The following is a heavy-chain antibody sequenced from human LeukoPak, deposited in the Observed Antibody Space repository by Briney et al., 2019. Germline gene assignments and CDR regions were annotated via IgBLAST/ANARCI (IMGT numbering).Heavy chain of an antibody. Sequence: GGSLRLSCTASGFTFGDYAMSWVRQAPGKGLEWVGFIRSKAYGGTTEYAASVKGRFTISRDDSKSIAYLQMNSLKTEDTAVYYCTRAHYDILTGYYFDYWGQGTLVTVSS. D-gene: IGHD3-9*01. V-gene: IGHV3-49*04. CDR3: TRAHYDILTGYYFDY. J-gene: IGHJ4*02. CDR2: IRSKAYGGTT. CDR1: GFTFGDYA.